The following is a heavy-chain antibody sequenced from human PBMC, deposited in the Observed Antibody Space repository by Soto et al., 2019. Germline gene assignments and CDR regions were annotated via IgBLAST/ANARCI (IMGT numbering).Heavy chain of an antibody. D-gene: IGHD1-26*01. CDR3: AREVRWELLVSDAFDI. V-gene: IGHV3-66*01. Sequence: GGSLRLSCAASGFTVSSNYMSWVRQAPGKGLEWVSVIYSGGSTYYADSVKGRFTISRDNSKNTLYLQMNSLRGEDTAVYYCAREVRWELLVSDAFDIWGQGTMVTVSS. CDR2: IYSGGST. CDR1: GFTVSSNY. J-gene: IGHJ3*02.